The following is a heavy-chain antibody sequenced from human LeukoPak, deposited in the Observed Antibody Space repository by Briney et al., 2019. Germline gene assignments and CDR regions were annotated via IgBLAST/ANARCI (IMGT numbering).Heavy chain of an antibody. J-gene: IGHJ4*02. Sequence: GGSLRLSCAASGFTFSSYAMSWVRQAPGKGLEWVANIKQDGSEKLYVDSVKGRFTVSRDNAKNSLYLQMNSLRAEGTAVYYCARVKDNAGNGEDYWGQGTLVTVSS. V-gene: IGHV3-7*01. CDR1: GFTFSSYA. CDR3: ARVKDNAGNGEDY. D-gene: IGHD3-10*01. CDR2: IKQDGSEK.